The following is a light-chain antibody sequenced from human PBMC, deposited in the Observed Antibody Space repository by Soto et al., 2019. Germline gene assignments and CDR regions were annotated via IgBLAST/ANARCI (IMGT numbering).Light chain of an antibody. CDR3: SSYTSSSTLYV. V-gene: IGLV2-14*01. J-gene: IGLJ1*01. CDR1: TSDVGGYNY. CDR2: EVS. Sequence: QSVLTQPASVSGSPGQSITISCTGTTSDVGGYNYVCRYQQHPGKAPKLMIYEVSNRPSGVSTRFSGSKSGNTASLTISGLQAEDEADYYCSSYTSSSTLYVFGTGTKVTVL.